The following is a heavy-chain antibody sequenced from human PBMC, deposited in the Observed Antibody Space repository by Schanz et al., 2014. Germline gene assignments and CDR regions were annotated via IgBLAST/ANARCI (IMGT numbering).Heavy chain of an antibody. CDR1: GHTLSAYY. CDR2: IDPNSGGT. Sequence: QVQLVQSGADVKKPGASVKVSCKASGHTLSAYYIHWIRQAPGQGLEWMGWIDPNSGGTNYAQKVQGRVTMTSDTSITTVYMEVNSLTSDDTAVFYCARTASHDVWRGYIPHYAFDLWGQGTVVIVSS. J-gene: IGHJ3*01. V-gene: IGHV1-2*02. CDR3: ARTASHDVWRGYIPHYAFDL. D-gene: IGHD3-3*01.